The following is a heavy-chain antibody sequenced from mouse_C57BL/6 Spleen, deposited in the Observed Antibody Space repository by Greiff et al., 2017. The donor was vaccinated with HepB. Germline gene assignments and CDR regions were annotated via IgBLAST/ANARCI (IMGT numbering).Heavy chain of an antibody. CDR2: INYDGSST. V-gene: IGHV5-16*01. CDR1: GFTFSDYY. D-gene: IGHD2-4*01. CDR3: ASVYDYDWYFDV. J-gene: IGHJ1*03. Sequence: EVMLVESEGGLVQPGSSMKLSCTASGFTFSDYYMAWVRQVPEKGLEWVANINYDGSSTYYLDSLKSRFIISRDNAKNILYLQMSSLKSEDTATYYCASVYDYDWYFDVWGTGTTVTVSS.